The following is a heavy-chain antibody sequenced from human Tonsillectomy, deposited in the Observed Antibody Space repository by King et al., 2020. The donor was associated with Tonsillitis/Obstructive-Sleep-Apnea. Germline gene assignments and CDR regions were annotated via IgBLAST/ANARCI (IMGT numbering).Heavy chain of an antibody. CDR1: GGSISSGGYY. CDR3: ARDKEGGWTFDP. CDR2: IYYSGST. J-gene: IGHJ5*02. V-gene: IGHV4-31*03. Sequence: QLQESGPGLVKPLQTLSLTCTVSGGSISSGGYYWSWIRQHPGKGLEWIGYIYYSGSTYYNPSLKSRVTISVDTSKNQFSLKLSSVTAADTAVYYCARDKEGGWTFDPWGQGTLVTVSS. D-gene: IGHD2-15*01.